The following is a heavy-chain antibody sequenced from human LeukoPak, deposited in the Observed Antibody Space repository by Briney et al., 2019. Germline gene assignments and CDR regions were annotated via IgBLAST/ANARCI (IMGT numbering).Heavy chain of an antibody. J-gene: IGHJ3*01. CDR2: IYSGGTT. D-gene: IGHD4-23*01. V-gene: IGHV3-53*01. Sequence: PGGSLRLSCAASGFTVSSNHMSWVRQAPGKGLKWVSIIYSGGTTYYADSVEGRFTISRDNSKNTLYLQMNTLRAEDTAVYYCARDADYGGSPDAFDVWGRGTIVTVSS. CDR3: ARDADYGGSPDAFDV. CDR1: GFTVSSNH.